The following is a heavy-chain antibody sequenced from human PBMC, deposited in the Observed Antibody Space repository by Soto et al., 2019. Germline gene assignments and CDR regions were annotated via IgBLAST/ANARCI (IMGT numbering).Heavy chain of an antibody. Sequence: GGSLRLSCAASGFTFSSYSMNWVRQAPGKGLEWVSSISSSSSYIYYADSVKGRFTISRDNAKNSLYLQMNSLRAEDTAVYYCARDERFLEWLYLWFDPWGQGTLVTVSS. J-gene: IGHJ5*02. CDR1: GFTFSSYS. V-gene: IGHV3-21*01. D-gene: IGHD3-3*01. CDR2: ISSSSSYI. CDR3: ARDERFLEWLYLWFDP.